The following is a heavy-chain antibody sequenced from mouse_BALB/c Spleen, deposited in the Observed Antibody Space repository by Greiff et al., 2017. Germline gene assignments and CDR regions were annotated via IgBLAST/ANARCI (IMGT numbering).Heavy chain of an antibody. D-gene: IGHD2-3*01. Sequence: EVQLQQSGPGLVQPSQSLSLTCSVTGYSITSVYYWSWIRQFPGNQLEWMGYISYDGSNNYNPSLKNRISITRDTSKNQFFLKLNSVTTEDTATYYCARNTILDGYYDDGGQGSTRTV. V-gene: IGHV3-6*02. J-gene: IGHJ2*01. CDR2: ISYDGSN. CDR3: ARNTILDGYYDD. CDR1: GYSITSVYY.